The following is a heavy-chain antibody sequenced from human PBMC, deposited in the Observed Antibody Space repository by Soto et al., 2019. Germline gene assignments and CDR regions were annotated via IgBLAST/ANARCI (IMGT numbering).Heavy chain of an antibody. V-gene: IGHV4-34*01. J-gene: IGHJ4*02. CDR1: GGSFSGYY. CDR2: INHSGST. Sequence: QVQLQQWGAGLLKPSETLSLTCAVYGGSFSGYYWSWIRQPPGKGLEWIGEINHSGSTNYNTSLKSRVTISVDTSKNQFSLKLSSVTAADTAVYYCARGLHYGDYEGYWGQGTLVTVSS. CDR3: ARGLHYGDYEGY. D-gene: IGHD4-17*01.